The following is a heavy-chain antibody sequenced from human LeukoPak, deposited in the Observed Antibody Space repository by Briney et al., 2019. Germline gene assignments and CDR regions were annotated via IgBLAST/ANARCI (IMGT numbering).Heavy chain of an antibody. V-gene: IGHV1-69*05. D-gene: IGHD1-7*01. CDR1: GGTFSSYA. CDR2: IIPIFGTA. J-gene: IGHJ6*03. Sequence: SVKVSCKASGGTFSSYAISWVRQAPGQGLEWMGGIIPIFGTANYAQKFQGRVTITTDESTSTAYMELSSLRSEDTAVYYCATYNWNYAAYYYYYTDVWGKGTTVTVSS. CDR3: ATYNWNYAAYYYYYTDV.